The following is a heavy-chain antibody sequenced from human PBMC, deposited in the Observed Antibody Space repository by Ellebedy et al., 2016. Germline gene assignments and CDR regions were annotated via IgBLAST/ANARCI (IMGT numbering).Heavy chain of an antibody. Sequence: GGSLRLSCAASGFTFSSYAMSWVRQAPGKGLEWVSAISGSGGSTYYADSVKGRFTISRDNAKNSLYLQMNSLRAEDTAVYYCARDYYDSSGNYYYYYYGMDVWGQGTTVTVSS. V-gene: IGHV3-23*01. D-gene: IGHD3-22*01. CDR3: ARDYYDSSGNYYYYYYGMDV. CDR1: GFTFSSYA. J-gene: IGHJ6*02. CDR2: ISGSGGST.